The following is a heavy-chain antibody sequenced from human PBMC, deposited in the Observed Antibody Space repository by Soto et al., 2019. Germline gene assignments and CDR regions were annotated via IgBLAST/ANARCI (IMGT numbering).Heavy chain of an antibody. Sequence: QVQLQESGPGLVKPSETLSLTCTVSGGSISSYYWSWIRQPPGKGLEWIGYIYYSGSTNYNPSLKSRVTISVDTSKNQFSLKLSSVTAADTAVYYCARDLGYCSSTSCYGDYYFDYWGQGTLVTVSS. V-gene: IGHV4-59*01. J-gene: IGHJ4*02. CDR3: ARDLGYCSSTSCYGDYYFDY. CDR2: IYYSGST. CDR1: GGSISSYY. D-gene: IGHD2-2*01.